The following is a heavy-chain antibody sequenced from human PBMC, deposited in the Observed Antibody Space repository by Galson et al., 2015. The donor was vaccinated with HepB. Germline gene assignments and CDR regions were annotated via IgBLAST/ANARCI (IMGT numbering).Heavy chain of an antibody. CDR2: INTFGNEI. D-gene: IGHD2-2*01. Sequence: SLRLSCAASGFRFGNYWMHWVRQVPGKGLEWISRINTFGNEIKYADSVRGRVATSRDNAKNILYLQMYSLGAEDTGLYYCARGGGSTWFPGSGYFDLWGRGSLGTVSS. CDR1: GFRFGNYW. CDR3: ARGGGSTWFPGSGYFDL. V-gene: IGHV3-74*03. J-gene: IGHJ2*01.